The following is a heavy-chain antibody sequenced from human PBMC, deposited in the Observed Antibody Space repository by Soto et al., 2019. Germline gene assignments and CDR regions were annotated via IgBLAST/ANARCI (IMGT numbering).Heavy chain of an antibody. CDR1: GFTFSSYA. V-gene: IGHV3-30-3*01. Sequence: PGGSLRLSCAASGFTFSSYAMHWVRQAPGKGLEWVAVISYDGSNKYYADSVKGRFTISRDNSKNTLYLQTNSLRAEDTAVYYCARPLAIFGVVTFYGMDVWGQGTTVTVSS. J-gene: IGHJ6*02. D-gene: IGHD3-3*01. CDR3: ARPLAIFGVVTFYGMDV. CDR2: ISYDGSNK.